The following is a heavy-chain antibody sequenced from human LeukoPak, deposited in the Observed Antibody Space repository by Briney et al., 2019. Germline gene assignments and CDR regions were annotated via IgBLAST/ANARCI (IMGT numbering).Heavy chain of an antibody. CDR1: GYSFTSYW. V-gene: IGHV5-51*01. Sequence: ESLKISCKGSGYSFTSYWIGWVRQMPGKGLEWMGIIYPGDSDTRYSPSFQGQVTISADKSISTAYLQWSSLKASDTAMYYCPRADYDYVWGSSPSLFDYWGQGTLVTVSS. CDR3: PRADYDYVWGSSPSLFDY. J-gene: IGHJ4*02. D-gene: IGHD3-16*01. CDR2: IYPGDSDT.